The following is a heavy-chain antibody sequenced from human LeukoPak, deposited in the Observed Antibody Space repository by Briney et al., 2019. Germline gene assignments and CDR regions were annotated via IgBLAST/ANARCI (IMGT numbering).Heavy chain of an antibody. Sequence: ASVKVSCKASGYTFTSYDINWVRQATGQGLEWMGWMNPNSGNTGYAQKFQGRVTITRSTSISTAYMELSSLRSEDTAVYYCARGLRLRIRPFYWFDPWGQGTLVTVSS. CDR2: MNPNSGNT. CDR1: GYTFTSYD. CDR3: ARGLRLRIRPFYWFDP. V-gene: IGHV1-8*03. D-gene: IGHD2-15*01. J-gene: IGHJ5*02.